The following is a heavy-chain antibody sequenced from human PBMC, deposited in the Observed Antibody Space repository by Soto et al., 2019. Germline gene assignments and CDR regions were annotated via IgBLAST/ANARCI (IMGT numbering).Heavy chain of an antibody. J-gene: IGHJ6*02. V-gene: IGHV3-30-3*01. Sequence: QVQLVESGGVVVQPGRSLRLSCAASGFTFSTYAMHWVRQAPGKGLEWVAVISYDGTNKDYADSVMGRFTISRDNSKNTLFLQINSLRAEDTAVYYCATDGGGYNYGYVMLDKYYYGMDVWGQGTTVTVSS. D-gene: IGHD5-18*01. CDR2: ISYDGTNK. CDR3: ATDGGGYNYGYVMLDKYYYGMDV. CDR1: GFTFSTYA.